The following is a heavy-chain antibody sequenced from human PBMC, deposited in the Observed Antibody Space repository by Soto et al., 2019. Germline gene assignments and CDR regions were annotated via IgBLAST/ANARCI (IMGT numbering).Heavy chain of an antibody. Sequence: QVQLVESGGGVVQPGRSLRLSCAASGFTFRSYAMHWVRQAPGKGLEWVAVIIYDGSNKYYADSVQGRFTISRDNYKNTLYLQMNSLRAEDTAVYYCAAELGNSGYDGHDYWGQGTLVTVSS. CDR2: IIYDGSNK. J-gene: IGHJ4*02. D-gene: IGHD5-12*01. CDR3: AAELGNSGYDGHDY. V-gene: IGHV3-30-3*01. CDR1: GFTFRSYA.